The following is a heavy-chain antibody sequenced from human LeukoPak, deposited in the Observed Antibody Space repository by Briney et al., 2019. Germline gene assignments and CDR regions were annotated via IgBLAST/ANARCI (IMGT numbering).Heavy chain of an antibody. D-gene: IGHD3-9*01. Sequence: SETLSLTCTVSGGSISSYYWSWIRQPPGKGLEWIGYIYYSGSTNYNPSLKSRVTISVDTSKNQSSLKLSSVTAADTAVYYCARGFYDTWPNAFDYWGQGTLVTVSS. CDR1: GGSISSYY. J-gene: IGHJ4*02. CDR2: IYYSGST. V-gene: IGHV4-59*01. CDR3: ARGFYDTWPNAFDY.